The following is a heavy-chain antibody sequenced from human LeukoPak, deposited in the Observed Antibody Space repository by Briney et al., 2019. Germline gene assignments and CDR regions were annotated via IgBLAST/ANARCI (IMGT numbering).Heavy chain of an antibody. D-gene: IGHD1-26*01. CDR2: INPNSGGT. J-gene: IGHJ4*02. CDR1: GYTFTGYY. V-gene: IGHV1-2*02. CDR3: ARGHEVGAPPGV. Sequence: ASVKVSCKASGYTFTGYYMHWVRQAPGQGLEWMGWINPNSGGTNYAQKFQGRVTMTRDTSISTAYMELSRLRSDDTAVYYCARGHEVGAPPGVWDQGTLVTVSS.